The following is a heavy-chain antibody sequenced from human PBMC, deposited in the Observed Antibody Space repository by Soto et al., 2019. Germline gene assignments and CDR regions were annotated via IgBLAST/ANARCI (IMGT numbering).Heavy chain of an antibody. J-gene: IGHJ6*02. D-gene: IGHD3-3*01. V-gene: IGHV4-59*01. CDR3: ARFTIFGVVKSYYYGMDV. Sequence: ASETLSLTCTVSGGSISSYYWSWIRQPPGKGLEWIGYIYYSGSTNYNPPLKSRVTISVDTSKNQFSLKLSSVTAADTAVYYCARFTIFGVVKSYYYGMDVWGQGTTVTVSS. CDR2: IYYSGST. CDR1: GGSISSYY.